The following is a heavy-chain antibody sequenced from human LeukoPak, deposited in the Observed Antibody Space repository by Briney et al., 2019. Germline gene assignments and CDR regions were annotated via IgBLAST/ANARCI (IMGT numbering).Heavy chain of an antibody. J-gene: IGHJ3*02. Sequence: GGSLRLSCADSGFTFSTCAMNWVRQAPGKGLEWVSAISDSGGDTHYADSVTGRFTTSRDNSKNMLYLQMNSLRADDTAVYYCAKVRQSGDNAFDIWGQGTLVIVSS. CDR2: ISDSGGDT. CDR1: GFTFSTCA. D-gene: IGHD1-26*01. V-gene: IGHV3-23*01. CDR3: AKVRQSGDNAFDI.